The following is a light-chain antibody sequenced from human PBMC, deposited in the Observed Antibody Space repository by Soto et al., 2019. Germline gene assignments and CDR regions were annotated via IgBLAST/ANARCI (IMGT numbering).Light chain of an antibody. Sequence: DIQMTQSPSTLSASVGDTVTITCLAIQRISSWLAWYQQKPGKAPNLLIYDASRLESGVPSRFSGSGSGTEFALPISILQPDDFATYYCQQYNSYCTFGQRTKLEIK. CDR3: QQYNSYCT. CDR1: QRISSW. J-gene: IGKJ1*01. CDR2: DAS. V-gene: IGKV1-5*01.